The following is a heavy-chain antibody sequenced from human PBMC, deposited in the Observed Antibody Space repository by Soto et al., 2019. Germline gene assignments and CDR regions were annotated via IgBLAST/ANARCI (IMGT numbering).Heavy chain of an antibody. D-gene: IGHD5-18*01. CDR2: INPNSGGT. CDR3: ARPHTAMVTALAFDI. Sequence: QVQLVQSGAEVKRPGASVKVSCKASGYTFTGYYMHWVRQAPGQGLEWMGWINPNSGGTNYAQKFQGWVTMTRDTSISTAYMELSRLRSDDTAVYYSARPHTAMVTALAFDIWGQGTMVTVSS. V-gene: IGHV1-2*04. J-gene: IGHJ3*02. CDR1: GYTFTGYY.